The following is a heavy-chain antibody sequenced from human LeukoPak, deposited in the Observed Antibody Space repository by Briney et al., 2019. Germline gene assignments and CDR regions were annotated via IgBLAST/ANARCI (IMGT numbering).Heavy chain of an antibody. CDR2: ITNDGSST. J-gene: IGHJ4*02. Sequence: GGSLRLSCAASGLTFSSHWMHWVRQAPGKGLVWVSRITNDGSSTTYADSVKGRFTISRDNAKNSLYLQMNSLRAEDTAVYYCARQLGYGYGDYWGQGTLVTVSS. D-gene: IGHD5-18*01. CDR1: GLTFSSHW. CDR3: ARQLGYGYGDY. V-gene: IGHV3-74*01.